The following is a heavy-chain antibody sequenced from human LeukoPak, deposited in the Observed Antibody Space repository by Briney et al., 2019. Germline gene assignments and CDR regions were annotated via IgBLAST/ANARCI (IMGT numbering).Heavy chain of an antibody. CDR2: ITNNGGAM. CDR1: GFTLSSYA. Sequence: GGSLRLSCAASGFTLSSYAMGWIRQAPGKGLEWISYITNNGGAMFYADSLKGRLTIFRDNAKKSLYLQMNSLRPDDTALYYCARALADSRGYYLGFDYWGQGTPVTVSS. D-gene: IGHD3-22*01. J-gene: IGHJ4*02. CDR3: ARALADSRGYYLGFDY. V-gene: IGHV3-11*04.